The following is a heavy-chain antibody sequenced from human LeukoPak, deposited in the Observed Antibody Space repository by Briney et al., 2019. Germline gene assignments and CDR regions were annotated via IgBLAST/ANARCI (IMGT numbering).Heavy chain of an antibody. CDR2: IYPSGGST. CDR3: AREEYIYGTAAFDY. V-gene: IGHV1-46*01. CDR1: GYTFTSYY. D-gene: IGHD5-18*01. Sequence: ASVNVSRKASGYTFTSYYMHWVRQAPGQGLEWMGIIYPSGGSTSYAQKFRGRVTMTRDTSTSTVYMELSSLRSEDTAVYYCAREEYIYGTAAFDYWGQGTLVTVSS. J-gene: IGHJ4*02.